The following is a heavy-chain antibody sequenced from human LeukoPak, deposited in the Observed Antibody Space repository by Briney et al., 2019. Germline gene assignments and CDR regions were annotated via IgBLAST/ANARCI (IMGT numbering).Heavy chain of an antibody. D-gene: IGHD4-11*01. CDR3: AKDLDYTTYWYYFDY. CDR1: GFTFSSYG. CDR2: ISSDGGGT. V-gene: IGHV3-64*04. J-gene: IGHJ4*02. Sequence: GGSLRLSCSASGFTFSSYGMQRVRQAPGKGLEYVSAISSDGGGTYYPDSVKGRFTIFRDNSRNTLYLQMNSLRADDTAVYYCAKDLDYTTYWYYFDYWGQGTLVTVSS.